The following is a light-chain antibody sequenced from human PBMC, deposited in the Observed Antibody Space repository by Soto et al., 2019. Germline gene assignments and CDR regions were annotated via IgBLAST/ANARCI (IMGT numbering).Light chain of an antibody. CDR2: SNN. Sequence: QSVLTQPPSASGTPGQRVFISCSGSGSNIGGTNYAYWYQQLPGAAPKLLMHSNNLRPSGVPERISGSKSGTSASLAISGLRSEDEAVYYCASWDDRLGDVIFGGGTKVNVL. CDR3: ASWDDRLGDVI. V-gene: IGLV1-47*02. CDR1: GSNIGGTNY. J-gene: IGLJ2*01.